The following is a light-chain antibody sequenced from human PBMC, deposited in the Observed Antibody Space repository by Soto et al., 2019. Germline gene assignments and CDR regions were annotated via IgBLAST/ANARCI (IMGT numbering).Light chain of an antibody. Sequence: DIPLTQSPSLLSASVGDRVTITCRASQGSSSHLAWYQQKSGKAPKLLMHAASTLQSGVPSRFSGSGSGAEFTLTISSLQPEDFATYYCQRLKSYPLTVGGGTKVEI. CDR1: QGSSSH. V-gene: IGKV1-9*01. CDR3: QRLKSYPLT. CDR2: AAS. J-gene: IGKJ4*01.